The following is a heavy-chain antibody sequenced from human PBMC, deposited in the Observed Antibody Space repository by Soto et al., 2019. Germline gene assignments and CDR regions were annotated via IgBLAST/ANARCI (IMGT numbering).Heavy chain of an antibody. J-gene: IGHJ4*02. D-gene: IGHD3-22*01. V-gene: IGHV1-69*01. Sequence: QVQLVQSGAEVKKPGSSVKVSCKASGGTFSSYAISWVRQAPGQGLEWMGGIIPIFGTANYAQKFQGRVTITADESTSTAYMELSSLRSENTAVYYCARDTHYYDSSGYYYKRPFDYWGQGTLVTVSS. CDR1: GGTFSSYA. CDR3: ARDTHYYDSSGYYYKRPFDY. CDR2: IIPIFGTA.